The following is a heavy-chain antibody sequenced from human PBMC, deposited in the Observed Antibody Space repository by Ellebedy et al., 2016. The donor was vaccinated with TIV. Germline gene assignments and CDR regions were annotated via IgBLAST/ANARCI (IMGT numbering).Heavy chain of an antibody. V-gene: IGHV3-9*01. CDR3: AKDQGYSAGWSLGYCYYGMDV. J-gene: IGHJ6*02. D-gene: IGHD1-26*01. CDR2: VNWNGADI. Sequence: GGSLRLSXAASGFIFASYAMHWVRQAPGKDLEWVSGVNWNGADIGYAASVKGRFTISRDNAKNSLYLEMNNLRGEDTALYYCAKDQGYSAGWSLGYCYYGMDVWGQGTTVTVSS. CDR1: GFIFASYA.